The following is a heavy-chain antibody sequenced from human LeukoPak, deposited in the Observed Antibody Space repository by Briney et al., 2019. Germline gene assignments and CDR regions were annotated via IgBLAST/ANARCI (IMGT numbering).Heavy chain of an antibody. V-gene: IGHV4-39*01. CDR3: ARLPITIFGVVIISYFDY. CDR1: GGSISSSSYY. CDR2: IYYSGST. J-gene: IGHJ4*02. Sequence: SETLSLTCTVSGGSISSSSYYWGWIRQPPGKGLEWIGSIYYSGSTYYNPSLKSRVTISVDTSKNQFSLKLSSVTAADPAVYYCARLPITIFGVVIISYFDYWGQGTLVTVSS. D-gene: IGHD3-3*01.